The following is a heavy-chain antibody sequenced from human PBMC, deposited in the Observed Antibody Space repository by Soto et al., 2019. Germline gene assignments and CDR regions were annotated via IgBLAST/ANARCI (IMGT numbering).Heavy chain of an antibody. D-gene: IGHD3-3*01. Sequence: GGSLRLSCAASGFTFSTYAMSWVRQAPGKGLEWVSGVTNSGSGTNYADSVKGRFTIFRDNSKNMLFLQMNSLRAEDTAVYYCAKSDYTSPGHWGQGTLVTVSS. CDR3: AKSDYTSPGH. J-gene: IGHJ4*02. V-gene: IGHV3-23*01. CDR2: VTNSGSGT. CDR1: GFTFSTYA.